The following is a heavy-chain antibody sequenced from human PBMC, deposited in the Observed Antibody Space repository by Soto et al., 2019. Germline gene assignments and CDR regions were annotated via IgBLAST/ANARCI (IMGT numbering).Heavy chain of an antibody. CDR3: ARVSGSNYYGLDV. V-gene: IGHV4-59*12. Sequence: SETLSLTCTVSGGSISSYYWSWIRQPPGKGLEWIGYIYHSGSTNFNPSLKSRVTISVDKSKNQFSLKLNSETAADTAVYYCARVSGSNYYGLDVWGQGTTVTVTS. J-gene: IGHJ6*02. CDR1: GGSISSYY. CDR2: IYHSGST.